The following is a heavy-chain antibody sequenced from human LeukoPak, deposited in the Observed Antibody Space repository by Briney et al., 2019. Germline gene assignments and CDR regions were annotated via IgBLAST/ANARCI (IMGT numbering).Heavy chain of an antibody. V-gene: IGHV4-34*01. CDR2: INHSGST. CDR1: GGSFSGYY. J-gene: IGHJ5*02. CDR3: ARRRFDWLLSRKNNWFDP. Sequence: SETLSLTCAVYGGSFSGYYWSWIRQPPGKGLEWIGEINHSGSTNYNPSLQSRFTISVDTSKNQFSLKLSSVTAADTAVYYCARRRFDWLLSRKNNWFDPWGQGTLVTVSS. D-gene: IGHD3-9*01.